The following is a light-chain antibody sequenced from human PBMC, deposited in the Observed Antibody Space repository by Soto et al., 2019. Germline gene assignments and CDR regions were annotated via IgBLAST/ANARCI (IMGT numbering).Light chain of an antibody. CDR3: SSYTSSNTLEV. CDR1: SSDVGGYNY. Sequence: QSALTQPASVSGSPGQSITISCTGTSSDVGGYNYVSWYQQHPGKAPKLMIYDVSKRPSGVSNRFSGSKSGNTASLTISGLQAEDEADYYCSSYTSSNTLEVFGTGTKLTVL. V-gene: IGLV2-14*01. J-gene: IGLJ1*01. CDR2: DVS.